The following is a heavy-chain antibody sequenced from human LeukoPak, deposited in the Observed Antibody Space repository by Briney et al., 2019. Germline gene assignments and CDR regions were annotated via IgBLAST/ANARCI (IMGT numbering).Heavy chain of an antibody. J-gene: IGHJ4*02. V-gene: IGHV1-24*01. CDR3: ETLPYYYDSSGYYSGDY. Sequence: ASVKVSCKVSGYTLTELSMHWVRQAPGKGLEWMGGFDPEDGETIYAQKFQGRVTMTEDTSTDTAYMELSSLRSEDTAVYYCETLPYYYDSSGYYSGDYWGQGTLVTVSS. D-gene: IGHD3-22*01. CDR1: GYTLTELS. CDR2: FDPEDGET.